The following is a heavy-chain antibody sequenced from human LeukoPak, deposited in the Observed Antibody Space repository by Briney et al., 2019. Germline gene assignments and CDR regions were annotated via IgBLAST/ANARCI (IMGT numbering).Heavy chain of an antibody. CDR2: IYYSGST. CDR1: GGSFSNYY. V-gene: IGHV4-39*01. CDR3: ARQGDFWSGYYIGY. J-gene: IGHJ4*02. Sequence: SETLSLTCAVYGGSFSNYYWGWIRQPPGKGLEWIGSIYYSGSTYYNPSLKSRVTISVDTSKNQFSLKLSSVTAADTAVYYCARQGDFWSGYYIGYWGQGTLVTVSS. D-gene: IGHD3-3*01.